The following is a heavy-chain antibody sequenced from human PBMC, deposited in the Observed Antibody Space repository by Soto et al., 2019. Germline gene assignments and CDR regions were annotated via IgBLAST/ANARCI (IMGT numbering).Heavy chain of an antibody. CDR1: GGSISSSSYY. Sequence: SETLSLTCTVSGGSISSSSYYWGWIRQPPGKGLEWIGSIYYSGSTYYNPSLKSRVTISVDTSKNQFSLKLSSVTAADTAVYYCASYCTNGVCYPYYFDYWGQGTLVTVSS. CDR2: IYYSGST. V-gene: IGHV4-39*01. J-gene: IGHJ4*02. CDR3: ASYCTNGVCYPYYFDY. D-gene: IGHD2-8*01.